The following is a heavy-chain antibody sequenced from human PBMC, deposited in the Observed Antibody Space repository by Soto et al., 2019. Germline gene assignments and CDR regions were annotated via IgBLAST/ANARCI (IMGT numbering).Heavy chain of an antibody. V-gene: IGHV1-2*02. J-gene: IGHJ6*02. CDR3: ESLYYDFWSGYPKNYYYYYGMDV. Sequence: QVQLVQSGAEVKKPGASVKVSCKASGYTFTGYYMHWVRQAPGQGLEWMGWINPNSGGTNYAQKFQGRVTMTRDTSIIIAYLELSRLRSDDTAVYYCESLYYDFWSGYPKNYYYYYGMDVWGQGTTVTVCS. CDR1: GYTFTGYY. CDR2: INPNSGGT. D-gene: IGHD3-3*01.